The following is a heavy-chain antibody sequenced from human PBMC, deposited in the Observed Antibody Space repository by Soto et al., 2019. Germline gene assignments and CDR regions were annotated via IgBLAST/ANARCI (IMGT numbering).Heavy chain of an antibody. V-gene: IGHV3-23*01. CDR2: ISGSGGST. CDR3: AKEVQRRGIAVAGYFDY. D-gene: IGHD6-19*01. Sequence: VQLLESGGGLVQPGGSLRLSCAASGFTFSSYAMSWVRQAPGKGLEWVSAISGSGGSTYYADSVKGRFTISRDNSKNTLYLQMNSLRAEDTAVYYCAKEVQRRGIAVAGYFDYWGQGTLVTVSS. CDR1: GFTFSSYA. J-gene: IGHJ4*02.